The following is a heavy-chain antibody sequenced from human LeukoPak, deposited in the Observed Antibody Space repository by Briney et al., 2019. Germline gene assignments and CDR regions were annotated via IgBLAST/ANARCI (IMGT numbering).Heavy chain of an antibody. V-gene: IGHV3-23*01. D-gene: IGHD6-19*01. CDR3: AGRSGYSSGWFTRPFDY. Sequence: ETLSLTCTVSGGSISSGDYYWSWVRQAPGKGLEWVSAISGSGGSTYYADSVKGRFTISRDNSKNTLYLQMNSLRAEDTAVYYCAGRSGYSSGWFTRPFDYWGQGTLVTVSS. CDR2: ISGSGGST. J-gene: IGHJ4*02. CDR1: GGSISSGDYY.